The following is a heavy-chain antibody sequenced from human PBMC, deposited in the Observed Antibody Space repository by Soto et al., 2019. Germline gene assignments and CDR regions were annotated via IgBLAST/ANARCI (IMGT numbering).Heavy chain of an antibody. CDR2: IVPIFETL. Sequence: QVQLVQSGAEVKKPGSSVKVSCKASGATFSGYAINWVRQAPGQGLEWLGRIVPIFETLNYAERFQGRVAITADESTTRVYMELTNLTHEDTAVYYCVVMGNVAVSNPRSFDYWGQGTQVTVSS. V-gene: IGHV1-69*18. J-gene: IGHJ4*02. CDR3: VVMGNVAVSNPRSFDY. D-gene: IGHD6-19*01. CDR1: GATFSGYA.